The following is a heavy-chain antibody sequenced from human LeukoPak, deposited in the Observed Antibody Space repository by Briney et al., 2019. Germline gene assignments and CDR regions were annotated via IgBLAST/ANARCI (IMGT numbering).Heavy chain of an antibody. J-gene: IGHJ5*02. CDR2: IIPIFGTA. CDR3: ARGPPLRLGELSS. V-gene: IGHV1-69*05. D-gene: IGHD3-16*02. Sequence: SVKVSCKASGGTFSSYAISWVRQAPGQGLEWMGRIIPIFGTANYAQKFQGRVTITTDESTGTAYMELSSLRSEDTAVYYCARGPPLRLGELSSWSQGTLVTVSS. CDR1: GGTFSSYA.